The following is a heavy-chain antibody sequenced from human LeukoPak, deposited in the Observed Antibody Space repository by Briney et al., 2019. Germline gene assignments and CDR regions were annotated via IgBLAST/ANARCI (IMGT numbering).Heavy chain of an antibody. CDR2: IYYSGST. CDR3: ARHVENSSGYYYVVYWFDP. J-gene: IGHJ5*02. Sequence: PSETLSLTCTVSGGSISSSSYYWGWIRQPPGKGLEWIGSIYYSGSTYYNPSLKSRVTISVDTSKNQFSLKLSSVTAADTAVYYCARHVENSSGYYYVVYWFDPWGQGTLVTVSS. V-gene: IGHV4-39*01. CDR1: GGSISSSSYY. D-gene: IGHD3-22*01.